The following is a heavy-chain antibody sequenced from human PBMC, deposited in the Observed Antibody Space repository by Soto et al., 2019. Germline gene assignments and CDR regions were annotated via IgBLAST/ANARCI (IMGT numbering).Heavy chain of an antibody. CDR1: GFTFSDYY. CDR3: ARDLEYWLSGAFNI. D-gene: IGHD5-12*01. Sequence: GGSLRLSCAASGFTFSDYYMSWIRQAPGKGLEWVSYISSSGSTKYYADSVKGRFTTFRDNAKNSLYLQMNSLRAEDTAVYYCARDLEYWLSGAFNIWGQGTMVT. J-gene: IGHJ3*02. CDR2: ISSSGSTK. V-gene: IGHV3-11*01.